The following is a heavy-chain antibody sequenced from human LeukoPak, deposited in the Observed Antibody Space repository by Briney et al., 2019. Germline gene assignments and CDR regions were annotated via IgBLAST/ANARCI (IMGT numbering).Heavy chain of an antibody. D-gene: IGHD5-24*01. CDR1: GGSISSSSYY. Sequence: PSETLSLTCTVSGGSISSSSYYWGWIRQPPGKGLEWIGSIYYSGSTYYNPSLKSRVTISVDTSKNQFSLKLSSVTAADTAVYYCARGLAVQRWLHLLPPYWYFDLWGRGTLVTVSS. J-gene: IGHJ2*01. CDR2: IYYSGST. V-gene: IGHV4-39*07. CDR3: ARGLAVQRWLHLLPPYWYFDL.